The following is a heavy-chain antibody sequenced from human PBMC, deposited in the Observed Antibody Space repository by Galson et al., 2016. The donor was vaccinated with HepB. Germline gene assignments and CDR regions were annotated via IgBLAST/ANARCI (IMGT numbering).Heavy chain of an antibody. Sequence: SLRLSCAASGFTVSSNYMTWVRQAPGKGLEWVSVIYSSGNIHYADSVKGRFASSRDKPKNTLYLQMDSLRAEDPAVCYCAVYINGFHWGQGTLVSVSS. CDR1: GFTVSSNY. CDR2: IYSSGNI. D-gene: IGHD5-18*01. CDR3: AVYINGFH. V-gene: IGHV3-53*01. J-gene: IGHJ4*02.